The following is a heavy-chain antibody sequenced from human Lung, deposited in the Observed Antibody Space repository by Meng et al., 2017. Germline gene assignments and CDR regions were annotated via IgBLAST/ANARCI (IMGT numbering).Heavy chain of an antibody. Sequence: VQSGVEVTTPVASMKVSCKASGTPFTSYAMHWVRQAPGQRLEWMGWINAGNGNTKYSQKFQGRVTITRDTSASTAYMELSSLRSEDTAVYYCARGDYCGGDCYWFDYWGQGTLVTVSS. CDR3: ARGDYCGGDCYWFDY. D-gene: IGHD2-21*02. J-gene: IGHJ4*02. CDR1: GTPFTSYA. V-gene: IGHV1-3*01. CDR2: INAGNGNT.